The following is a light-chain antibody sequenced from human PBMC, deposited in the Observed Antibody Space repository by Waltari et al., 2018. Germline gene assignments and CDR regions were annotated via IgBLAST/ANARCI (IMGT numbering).Light chain of an antibody. V-gene: IGKV3-15*01. CDR3: QQYNIWPWT. CDR2: RAS. J-gene: IGKJ1*01. CDR1: QSASTS. Sequence: ELVMTQSPATLSVSPGESASLPCRASQSASTSLAWYQQTPGQAPRLLIYRASTRAAGIPDRFSGSRSGTEFTLTISSLQSEDSAIYYCQQYNIWPWTFGQGTKVDIK.